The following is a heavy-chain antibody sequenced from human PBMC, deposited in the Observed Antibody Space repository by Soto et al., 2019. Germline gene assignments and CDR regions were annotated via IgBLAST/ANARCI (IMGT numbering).Heavy chain of an antibody. J-gene: IGHJ6*02. Sequence: PSETLSLTCAVYGGSFSGYYWSWIRQPPGKGLEWIGDINYSGSTNYNPSLKSRVTISVDTSKNQFSLKLSSVTAADTAVYYCARQWIHCYYGMDVWGQGTTVTVSS. CDR3: ARQWIHCYYGMDV. D-gene: IGHD5-12*01. CDR2: INYSGST. V-gene: IGHV4-34*01. CDR1: GGSFSGYY.